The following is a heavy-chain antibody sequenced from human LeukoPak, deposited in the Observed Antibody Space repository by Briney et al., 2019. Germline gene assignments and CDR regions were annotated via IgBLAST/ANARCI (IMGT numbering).Heavy chain of an antibody. D-gene: IGHD2-8*02. CDR2: ISDIGSI. CDR3: AGHHPRNTVDF. CDR1: GGSISSYY. Sequence: SETLSLTCTVTGGSISSYYWSWIRQPPGKGLEWIAYISDIGSINYNPSLKSRVTISLDTSKNQFSLKLSSVTAADTAVYYCAGHHPRNTVDFWGQGTLVTVPS. V-gene: IGHV4-59*08. J-gene: IGHJ4*02.